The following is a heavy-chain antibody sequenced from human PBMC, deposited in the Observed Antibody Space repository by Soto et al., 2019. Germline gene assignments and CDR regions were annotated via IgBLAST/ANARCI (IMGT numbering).Heavy chain of an antibody. CDR2: IWYNGSNK. V-gene: IGHV3-33*01. CDR3: ARDLAPIAVAGPDY. J-gene: IGHJ4*02. CDR1: GFTFSSYG. D-gene: IGHD6-19*01. Sequence: QVQLVESGGGVVQPGRSLRLSCAASGFTFSSYGMHWVRQAPGKGLEWVAVIWYNGSNKYYADSVKGRFTISRDNSKNTLYLQMNSLRAEDTAVYYCARDLAPIAVAGPDYWGQGTLVTVSS.